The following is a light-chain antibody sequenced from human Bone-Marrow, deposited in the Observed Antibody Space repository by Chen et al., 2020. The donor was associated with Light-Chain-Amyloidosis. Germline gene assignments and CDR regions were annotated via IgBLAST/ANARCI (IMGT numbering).Light chain of an antibody. CDR3: QQYNDWPLT. Sequence: EIVVTQSPATLSVSPGERATLSCRASQSVGSNLVWYQQSPGQPPRLLINGASTRATGIPGRFSGSGSGTEFTLTITSLQSEDFAVYYCQQYNDWPLTFGGGTKVEIK. CDR2: GAS. V-gene: IGKV3-15*01. CDR1: QSVGSN. J-gene: IGKJ4*01.